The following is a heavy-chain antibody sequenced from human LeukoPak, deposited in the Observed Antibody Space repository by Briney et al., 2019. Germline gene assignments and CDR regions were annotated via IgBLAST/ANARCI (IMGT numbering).Heavy chain of an antibody. V-gene: IGHV3-15*01. D-gene: IGHD6-6*01. CDR2: IKTKTDGGTT. CDR1: GFTFTNAW. Sequence: GGSLRLSCAASGFTFTNAWMSWVRQAPGKGLEWVGRIKTKTDGGTTDYGAPVKGRFNISRDDSKNTAYLQMNSLKTEDTDVYYCTRSSIAAPPGAFDIWGQGTMVTVSS. CDR3: TRSSIAAPPGAFDI. J-gene: IGHJ3*02.